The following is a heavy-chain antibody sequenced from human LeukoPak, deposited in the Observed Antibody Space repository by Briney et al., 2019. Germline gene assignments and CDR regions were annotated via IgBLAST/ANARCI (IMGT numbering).Heavy chain of an antibody. CDR3: ARDLMGIAYRGAFYY. V-gene: IGHV3-30*02. D-gene: IGHD6-13*01. J-gene: IGHJ4*02. Sequence: GGSLRLSCAASGFTFNNYGMYWVRQAPGKGLEWVAFIRYDGSNKYYADSVKGRFTISRDNAKNSLYLQMNSLRAEDTAVYYCARDLMGIAYRGAFYYWGQGTLVTVSS. CDR1: GFTFNNYG. CDR2: IRYDGSNK.